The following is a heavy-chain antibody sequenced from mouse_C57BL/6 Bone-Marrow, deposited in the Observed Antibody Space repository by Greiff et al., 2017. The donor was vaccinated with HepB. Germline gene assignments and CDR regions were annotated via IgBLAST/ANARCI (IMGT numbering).Heavy chain of an antibody. V-gene: IGHV5-12*01. J-gene: IGHJ4*01. Sequence: EVKLVESGGGLVQPGGSLKLSCAASGFTFSDYYMYWVRQTPEKRLEWVAYISNGGGSTYYPDTVKGRFTISRDNAKNTLYLQMSRLKSEDTAMYYCARPPYYSNSAMDYWGQGTSVTVSS. CDR3: ARPPYYSNSAMDY. CDR1: GFTFSDYY. D-gene: IGHD2-5*01. CDR2: ISNGGGST.